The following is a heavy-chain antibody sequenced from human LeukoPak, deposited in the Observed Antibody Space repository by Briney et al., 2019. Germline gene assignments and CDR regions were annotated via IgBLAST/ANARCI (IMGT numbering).Heavy chain of an antibody. CDR3: ARETSLAGFASGLGFNY. CDR1: TDFLSSGGYY. Sequence: PSETLSLTCTVSTDFLSSGGYYGSWIRQPPGKDLEWVGYIYDTGATLYKTSLKSRVTISIDTSKNHFSLKLTSVTAADTATYYCARETSLAGFASGLGFNYWGQGILVTVSS. V-gene: IGHV4-61*03. D-gene: IGHD6-19*01. J-gene: IGHJ4*02. CDR2: IYDTGAT.